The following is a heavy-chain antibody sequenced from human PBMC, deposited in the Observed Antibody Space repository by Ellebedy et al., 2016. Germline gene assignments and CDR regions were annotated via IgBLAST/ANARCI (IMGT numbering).Heavy chain of an antibody. CDR2: IYHSGST. J-gene: IGHJ4*02. Sequence: GSLRLXCAVSGGSISSSNWWSWVRQPPGKGLEWIGEIYHSGSTNYNPSLKSRVTISVDTSKNQFSLKLSSVTAADTAVYYCARVGSSSWYGEFDYWGQGTLVTVSS. V-gene: IGHV4-4*02. CDR1: GGSISSSNW. CDR3: ARVGSSSWYGEFDY. D-gene: IGHD6-13*01.